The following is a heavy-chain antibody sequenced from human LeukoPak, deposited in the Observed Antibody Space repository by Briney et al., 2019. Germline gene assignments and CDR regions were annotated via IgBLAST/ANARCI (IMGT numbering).Heavy chain of an antibody. CDR2: ISYDGSNK. V-gene: IGHV3-30*18. D-gene: IGHD6-19*01. Sequence: GRSLRLSCAASGFTFSSYGMHWVRQAPGKGLEWVAVISYDGSNKYYADSVKGRFTISRDNSKNTLYLQMNSLRAEDTAVYYCAKDNSSGWLYYYYYYGMDVWGQGTTVTVSS. CDR1: GFTFSSYG. J-gene: IGHJ6*02. CDR3: AKDNSSGWLYYYYYYGMDV.